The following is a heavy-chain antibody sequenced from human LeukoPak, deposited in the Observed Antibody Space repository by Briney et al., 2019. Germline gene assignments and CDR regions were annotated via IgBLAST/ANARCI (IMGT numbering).Heavy chain of an antibody. CDR1: GFTFSDYY. Sequence: GGSLRLSCAASGFTFSDYYMSWIRQAPGKGLEWVSYISSSGSTIYYADSVKGRFTISRDNAKNSLYLQMNSLRAEDTAVYYCARVRYDILTGYYKDYWGQGTLVTVPS. J-gene: IGHJ4*02. V-gene: IGHV3-11*01. CDR3: ARVRYDILTGYYKDY. D-gene: IGHD3-9*01. CDR2: ISSSGSTI.